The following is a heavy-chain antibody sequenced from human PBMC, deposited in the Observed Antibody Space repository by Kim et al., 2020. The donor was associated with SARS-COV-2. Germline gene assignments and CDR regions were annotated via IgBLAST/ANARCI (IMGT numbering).Heavy chain of an antibody. CDR3: APLWSGNQFDY. J-gene: IGHJ4*02. V-gene: IGHV3-33*01. D-gene: IGHD3-10*02. CDR1: GFTFSSYA. Sequence: GGSLRLSCAASGFTFSSYAMHWVRQAPGKGLEWVAVIWYDGSNKYYADSVKGRFTISRDNSKNTLYLQMNSLRAEDTAVYYCAPLWSGNQFDYWGQGTLVTVSS. CDR2: IWYDGSNK.